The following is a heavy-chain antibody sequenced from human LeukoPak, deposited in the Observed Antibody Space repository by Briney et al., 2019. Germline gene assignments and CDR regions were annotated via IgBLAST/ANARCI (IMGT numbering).Heavy chain of an antibody. CDR2: TSYDGSAE. V-gene: IGHV3-30*18. CDR1: GFTFSNYG. J-gene: IGHJ4*02. CDR3: AKELTRGSSWYEDY. D-gene: IGHD6-13*01. Sequence: GGSLRLSCAASGFTFSNYGMHWVRQAPGKGLEWVAVTSYDGSAEYYADSVKGRFAIYRDNSRNTLYLQMNSLRPEDTAVYYCAKELTRGSSWYEDYWGQGTLVTVSS.